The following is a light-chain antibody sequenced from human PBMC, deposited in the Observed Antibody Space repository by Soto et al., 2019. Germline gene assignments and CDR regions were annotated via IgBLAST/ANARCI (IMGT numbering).Light chain of an antibody. CDR1: SSNIGAGYD. J-gene: IGLJ1*01. Sequence: QSVLTQPPSVSGAPGQRVTISCTRSSSNIGAGYDVHWYQQLPATAPKLLIYRNSNRPSGVPDRFSGSKSGTSAPLAITGLQAEDEADYYCQSYDSSLGAVFGTGTKVTVL. CDR3: QSYDSSLGAV. CDR2: RNS. V-gene: IGLV1-40*01.